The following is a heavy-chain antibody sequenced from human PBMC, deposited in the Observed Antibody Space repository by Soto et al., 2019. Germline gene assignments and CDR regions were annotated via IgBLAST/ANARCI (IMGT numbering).Heavy chain of an antibody. V-gene: IGHV4-31*03. J-gene: IGHJ6*02. D-gene: IGHD3-10*01. Sequence: QVQLQESGPGLVKPSQTLSLTCTVSGGSISSGGYYWSWIRQHPGKGLEWMGYIYYSGSTYYNPSLKSRVTISVDSSKNQFSLKVSSVTAADTAVYYCARWFRGVPGMDVWGQGTTVTVSS. CDR2: IYYSGST. CDR1: GGSISSGGYY. CDR3: ARWFRGVPGMDV.